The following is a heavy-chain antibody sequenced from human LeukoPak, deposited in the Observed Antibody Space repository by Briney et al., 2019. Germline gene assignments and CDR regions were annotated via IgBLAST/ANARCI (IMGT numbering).Heavy chain of an antibody. CDR1: GYTFTSYA. CDR3: ARDERNSSGCDY. J-gene: IGHJ4*01. CDR2: INAGTGNT. V-gene: IGHV1-3*01. Sequence: ASVKVSCKAAGYTFTSYAMHWVRQAPGQRLEWMGWINAGTGNTKYSQKFQGRVTITRDTSANTASMELSSLRSEDTAVYYCARDERNSSGCDYWGQGTLGTVSS. D-gene: IGHD6-19*01.